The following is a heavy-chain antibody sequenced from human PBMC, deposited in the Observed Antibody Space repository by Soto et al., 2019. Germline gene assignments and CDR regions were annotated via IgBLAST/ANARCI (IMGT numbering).Heavy chain of an antibody. CDR2: MNPNSGNT. D-gene: IGHD1-26*01. J-gene: IGHJ4*02. CDR1: GYTFTSYD. V-gene: IGHV1-8*02. CDR3: AIVGARPPDY. Sequence: QVQLVQSGAEVKKPGASVKVSCKASGYTFTSYDVNWVRQATGQGLEWMGWMNPNSGNTGYAQKFQGRVTMTRNTDTNTAYLELSSLSSEDTALYYCAIVGARPPDYWGQGTLVTVSS.